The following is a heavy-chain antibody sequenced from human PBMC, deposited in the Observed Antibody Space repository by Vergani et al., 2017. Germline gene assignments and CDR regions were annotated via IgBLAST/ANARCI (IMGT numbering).Heavy chain of an antibody. D-gene: IGHD3-3*01. Sequence: QVQLQESGPGLVKPSETLSLTCAVSGYSISSGYYWGWIRQPPGKGLEWIGSIYHSGSTYYNPSLKSRVTISVDTSKNQFSLKLSSVTAADTAVYYCARIGRFLEWLESSFWFDPWGQGTLVTVSS. CDR1: GYSISSGYY. CDR3: ARIGRFLEWLESSFWFDP. CDR2: IYHSGST. V-gene: IGHV4-38-2*01. J-gene: IGHJ5*02.